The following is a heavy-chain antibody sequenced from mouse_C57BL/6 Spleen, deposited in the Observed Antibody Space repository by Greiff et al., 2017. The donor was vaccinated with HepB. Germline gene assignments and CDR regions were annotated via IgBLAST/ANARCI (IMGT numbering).Heavy chain of an antibody. D-gene: IGHD2-1*01. Sequence: QVQLQQSGPELVKPGASVKISCKASGYAFSSSWMNWVKQRPGKGLEWIGRIYPGDGDTNYNGKFKGKATLTADKSSSTAYMQLSSLTSEDSAVYFCARGDGNGIAYWGQGTLVTVSA. CDR2: IYPGDGDT. V-gene: IGHV1-82*01. CDR1: GYAFSSSW. J-gene: IGHJ3*01. CDR3: ARGDGNGIAY.